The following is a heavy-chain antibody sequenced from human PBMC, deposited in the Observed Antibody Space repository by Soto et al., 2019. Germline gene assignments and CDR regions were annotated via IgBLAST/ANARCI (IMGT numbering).Heavy chain of an antibody. Sequence: HPGGSLRLSCAASGFTFSSYGMHWVRQAPGKGLEWVAVIWYDGSNKYYADSVKGRFTISRDNSKNTLYLQMNSLRAEDTAVYYCARSYGDYVLAAFDIWGQGTMVTVSS. D-gene: IGHD4-17*01. V-gene: IGHV3-33*01. CDR1: GFTFSSYG. CDR3: ARSYGDYVLAAFDI. J-gene: IGHJ3*02. CDR2: IWYDGSNK.